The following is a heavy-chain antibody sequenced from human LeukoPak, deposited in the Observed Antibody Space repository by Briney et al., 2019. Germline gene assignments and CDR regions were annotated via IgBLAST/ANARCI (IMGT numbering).Heavy chain of an antibody. V-gene: IGHV1-24*01. CDR3: ATVDDSSGYPLGPYDY. CDR2: FDPEDGET. D-gene: IGHD3-22*01. CDR1: GYTLTELS. J-gene: IGHJ4*02. Sequence: ASVKVSCKVSGYTLTELSMHWVRQAPGKGLEWMGGFDPEDGETIYAQKFQGRVTMTEDTSTDTAYMELSSLRSEDTAVYYCATVDDSSGYPLGPYDYWGQGTLVTVSS.